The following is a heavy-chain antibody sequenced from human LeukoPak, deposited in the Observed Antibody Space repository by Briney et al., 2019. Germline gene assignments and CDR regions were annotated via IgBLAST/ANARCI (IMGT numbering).Heavy chain of an antibody. Sequence: SQTLSLTCTVSGGSISSGGYYGSWIRQHPGKGLEGIGYIYYSGSTYYNPSLKSRVTISVDTSKNQFSLKLSSVTAADTAVYYCARDTVTTLAYGMDVWGQGTTVTGSS. CDR2: IYYSGST. J-gene: IGHJ6*02. V-gene: IGHV4-31*03. CDR1: GGSISSGGYY. CDR3: ARDTVTTLAYGMDV. D-gene: IGHD4-17*01.